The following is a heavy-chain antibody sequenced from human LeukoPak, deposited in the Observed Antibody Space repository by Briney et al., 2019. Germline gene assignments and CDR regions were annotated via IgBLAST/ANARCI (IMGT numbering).Heavy chain of an antibody. D-gene: IGHD2-2*01. CDR2: ISSDGSRT. Sequence: GGSLRLSCAASGFALSNYWMHWVRQAPGKGLVWVSRISSDGSRTIYADSVKGRFTISGDNAENTLYLQMNSLRAEDTAVYYCARDRGATSSVSYMDVWGKGTTVTVSS. CDR3: ARDRGATSSVSYMDV. CDR1: GFALSNYW. V-gene: IGHV3-74*01. J-gene: IGHJ6*03.